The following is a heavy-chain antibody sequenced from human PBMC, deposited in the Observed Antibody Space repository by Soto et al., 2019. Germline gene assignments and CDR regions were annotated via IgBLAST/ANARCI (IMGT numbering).Heavy chain of an antibody. CDR2: SSDAAGSA. J-gene: IGHJ4*03. CDR3: ARPYGGKIGDAPAP. V-gene: IGHV3-23*01. D-gene: IGHD4-17*01. Sequence: GGSLRLSCVASGFTFSSDAMSWVRQVPGKGLELVSTSSDAAGSAYYFDSVKGRFTISRDNSKKTQYLLRNSSRAEASAVYYCARPYGGKIGDAPAPWGQGIRVTVSS. CDR1: GFTFSSDA.